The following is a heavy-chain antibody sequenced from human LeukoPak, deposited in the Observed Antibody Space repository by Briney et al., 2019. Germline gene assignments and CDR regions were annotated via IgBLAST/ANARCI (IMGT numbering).Heavy chain of an antibody. D-gene: IGHD1-1*01. CDR2: IYHSGST. CDR1: GDSINNSNW. Sequence: SETLSLTCAVSGDSINNSNWWSWVRQPPGKGLEWIGEIYHSGSTSYNPSLKSRVTISVDTSKNQFSLKLSSVTAADTAVYYCARGAGAHRLLPFDYWGQGTLVTVSS. V-gene: IGHV4-4*02. J-gene: IGHJ4*02. CDR3: ARGAGAHRLLPFDY.